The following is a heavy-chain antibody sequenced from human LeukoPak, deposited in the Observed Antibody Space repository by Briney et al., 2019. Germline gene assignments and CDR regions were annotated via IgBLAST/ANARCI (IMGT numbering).Heavy chain of an antibody. V-gene: IGHV1-2*02. CDR1: GYTFTGYY. Sequence: GASVKLSCKASGYTFTGYYMHWVRQAPGQGLEWMGLINPNSGGTNYAQNFKGRVTMTRDTSISTAYMELSRLRSDDTAFYYCARGPCGVYTVTTSWFDPWGQGTLVTVSS. D-gene: IGHD4-17*01. J-gene: IGHJ5*02. CDR2: INPNSGGT. CDR3: ARGPCGVYTVTTSWFDP.